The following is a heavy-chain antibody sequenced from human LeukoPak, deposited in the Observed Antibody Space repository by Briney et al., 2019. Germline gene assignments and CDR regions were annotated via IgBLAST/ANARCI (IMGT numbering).Heavy chain of an antibody. CDR3: VRGPYGSGISNWFDP. Sequence: SETLSLTCTVSGYSISSGYYWGWIRQPPGKGLEWIGSMFHSGSTYYNPSLKSRVTISVDTSKNQFSLKLTSVTAADTAVYYCVRGPYGSGISNWFDPWGQGTLVIVSS. CDR1: GYSISSGYY. CDR2: MFHSGST. V-gene: IGHV4-38-2*02. D-gene: IGHD3-10*01. J-gene: IGHJ5*02.